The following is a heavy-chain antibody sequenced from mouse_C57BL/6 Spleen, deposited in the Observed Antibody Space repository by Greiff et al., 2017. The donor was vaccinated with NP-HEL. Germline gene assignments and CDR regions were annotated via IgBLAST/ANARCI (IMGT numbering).Heavy chain of an antibody. CDR2: IDPETGGP. J-gene: IGHJ2*01. V-gene: IGHV1-15*01. Sequence: VQLQQSGAELVRPGASVTLSCKASGYTFTDSDMHWVKQTPVLGLEWIGAIDPETGGPAYNQKFKGTVILTADNSSSTADMELRSLTSEDSAVYYGARREGYGSIPYYFDYWGQGTTLTVSS. CDR3: ARREGYGSIPYYFDY. CDR1: GYTFTDSD. D-gene: IGHD1-1*01.